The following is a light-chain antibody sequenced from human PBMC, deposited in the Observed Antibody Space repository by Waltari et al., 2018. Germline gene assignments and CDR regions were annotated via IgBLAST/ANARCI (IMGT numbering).Light chain of an antibody. V-gene: IGLV3-21*03. Sequence: VLTQPPSVSVAPGKTARIPCGGNDIGTRSVHWYQQKPGQAPVLVVFDDSDRPSGIPERFSGSNSANTATLTISRVEAGDEADYYCHVWDTKTDHVVFGGGTKLTVL. CDR1: DIGTRS. J-gene: IGLJ2*01. CDR2: DDS. CDR3: HVWDTKTDHVV.